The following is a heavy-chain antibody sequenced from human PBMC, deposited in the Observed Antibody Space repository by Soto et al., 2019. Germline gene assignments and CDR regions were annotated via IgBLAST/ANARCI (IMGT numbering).Heavy chain of an antibody. CDR1: GFTFTAYW. V-gene: IGHV3-7*01. CDR3: TRRDYGES. D-gene: IGHD3-10*01. Sequence: PGGSLRLSCAASGFTFTAYWMDWVRQAPGKGLEWVASIKQDGSEKYYVDSVKGRFTISRDNAKNSLYLQMNSLRAEDTAVYFCTRRDYGESWGQGTLVTVSS. CDR2: IKQDGSEK. J-gene: IGHJ4*02.